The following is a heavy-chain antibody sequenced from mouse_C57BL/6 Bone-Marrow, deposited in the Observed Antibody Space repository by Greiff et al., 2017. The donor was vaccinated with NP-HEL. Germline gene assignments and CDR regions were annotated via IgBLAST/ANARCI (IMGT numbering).Heavy chain of an antibody. CDR3: ARSGTYGSSLYWYFDV. CDR2: IYPRSGNT. V-gene: IGHV1-81*01. D-gene: IGHD1-1*01. J-gene: IGHJ1*03. Sequence: VQLVESGAELARPGASVKLSCKASGYTFTSYGISWVKQRTGQGLEWIGEIYPRSGNTYYNEKFKGKATLTADKSSSTAYMELRSLTSEDSAVYFCARSGTYGSSLYWYFDVWGTGTTVTVSS. CDR1: GYTFTSYG.